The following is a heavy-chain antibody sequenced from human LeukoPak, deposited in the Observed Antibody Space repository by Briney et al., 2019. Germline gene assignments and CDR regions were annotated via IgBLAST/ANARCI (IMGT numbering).Heavy chain of an antibody. Sequence: ASVKVSCKASGYTFTGYYMHWVRQAPGQGLEWMGWINPNSGGTNYAQKFQGRVTMTRDTSISTAYMELSRLRSDDTAVYYCARSDRDSSGYYYPDAFDIWGQGTMVTVSS. D-gene: IGHD3-22*01. CDR3: ARSDRDSSGYYYPDAFDI. J-gene: IGHJ3*02. CDR1: GYTFTGYY. CDR2: INPNSGGT. V-gene: IGHV1-2*02.